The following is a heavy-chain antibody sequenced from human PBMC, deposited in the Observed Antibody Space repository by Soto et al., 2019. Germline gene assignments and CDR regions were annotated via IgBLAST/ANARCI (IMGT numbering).Heavy chain of an antibody. D-gene: IGHD6-13*01. CDR1: GFTFSSYA. J-gene: IGHJ4*02. CDR2: ISGSGGGA. V-gene: IGHV3-23*01. CDR3: AKEGASSWYFFDY. Sequence: EVQLLESGENLVQSGGSLRLSCAASGFTFSSYAMNWVRQPPGKGLEWVSTISGSGGGAYYADSVKGRFTISRDNSKNTLYLQMNSLRAEDTAIYYCAKEGASSWYFFDYWGQGTLVTVSS.